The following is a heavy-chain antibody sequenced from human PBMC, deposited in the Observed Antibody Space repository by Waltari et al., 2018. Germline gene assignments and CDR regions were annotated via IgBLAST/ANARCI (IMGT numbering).Heavy chain of an antibody. Sequence: QVQLVQSGAEVKKPGASVKVSCKASGYTFTSYAMHWVRQAPGQRLEWMGWINAGNGNTKYSRKFQGRVTITRDTSASTDYMELSSLRSEDTAVYYCARSYDFWSGYYPIFDYWGQGTLVTVSS. CDR1: GYTFTSYA. D-gene: IGHD3-3*01. CDR2: INAGNGNT. CDR3: ARSYDFWSGYYPIFDY. J-gene: IGHJ4*02. V-gene: IGHV1-3*01.